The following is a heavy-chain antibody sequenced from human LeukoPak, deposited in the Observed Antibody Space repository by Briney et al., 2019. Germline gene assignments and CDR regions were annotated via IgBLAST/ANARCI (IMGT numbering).Heavy chain of an antibody. Sequence: GESLKISCKGSEYSFTNYWIAWVRQMPGKGLEWMGIIYPGDSDTRYSPSFQGQVTISADKSISTAYLQWSSLKASDTAMYYCARPVVPASTAFDIWGQGTMVTVSS. CDR2: IYPGDSDT. J-gene: IGHJ3*02. CDR1: EYSFTNYW. V-gene: IGHV5-51*01. D-gene: IGHD2-2*01. CDR3: ARPVVPASTAFDI.